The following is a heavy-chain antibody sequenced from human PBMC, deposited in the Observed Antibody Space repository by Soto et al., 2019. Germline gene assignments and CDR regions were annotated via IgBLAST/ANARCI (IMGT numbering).Heavy chain of an antibody. V-gene: IGHV1-2*04. D-gene: IGHD3-22*01. Sequence: ASVKVSCKASGYTFTGYYMHWVRQAPGQGLEWMGWINPNSGGTNYAQKFQGWVTMTRDTSISTAYMELSRLRSDDTAVYYCARETMIVVADNWFDPWGQGTLVTVSS. CDR1: GYTFTGYY. J-gene: IGHJ5*02. CDR2: INPNSGGT. CDR3: ARETMIVVADNWFDP.